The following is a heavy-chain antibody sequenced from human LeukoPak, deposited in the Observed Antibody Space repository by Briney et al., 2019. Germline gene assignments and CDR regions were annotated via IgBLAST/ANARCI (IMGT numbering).Heavy chain of an antibody. CDR2: IYYSGST. CDR3: AREDRNWFDP. J-gene: IGHJ5*02. Sequence: SETLSLTCTVSGGSISSYYWSWIRQPPGKGLEWIGYIYYSGSTNYNPSLKSRVTISVDTSKNQFSLKLSSVTAADTAAYYCAREDRNWFDPWGQGTLVTVSS. CDR1: GGSISSYY. V-gene: IGHV4-59*01.